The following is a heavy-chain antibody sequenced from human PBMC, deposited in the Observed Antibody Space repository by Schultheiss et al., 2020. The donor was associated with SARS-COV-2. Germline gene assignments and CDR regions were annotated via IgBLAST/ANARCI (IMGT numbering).Heavy chain of an antibody. J-gene: IGHJ3*02. CDR2: INHSGST. V-gene: IGHV4-34*01. CDR3: ARCRATGAFDI. Sequence: SETLSLTCAVYGGSFSGYYWSWIRQPPGKGLEWIGEINHSGSTNYNPSLKSRVTISVDTSKNQFSLKLSSVTAADTAVYYCARCRATGAFDIWGQGTMVTVSS. CDR1: GGSFSGYY. D-gene: IGHD5-12*01.